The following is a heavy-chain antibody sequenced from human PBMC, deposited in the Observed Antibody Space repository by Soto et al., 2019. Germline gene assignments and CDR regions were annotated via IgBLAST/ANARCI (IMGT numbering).Heavy chain of an antibody. D-gene: IGHD6-19*01. CDR3: ARRAYSTGWDNWFDP. CDR1: GGSISSYY. J-gene: IGHJ5*02. V-gene: IGHV4-59*01. CDR2: IYYTGST. Sequence: SETLSLTCTLSGGSISSYYWSWIRQPPGQGLEWIGYIYYTGSTNYSPSLQSRVTISVDTSKNQFSLKVYSVTAADTAVYYCARRAYSTGWDNWFDPWGQGTLVTVSS.